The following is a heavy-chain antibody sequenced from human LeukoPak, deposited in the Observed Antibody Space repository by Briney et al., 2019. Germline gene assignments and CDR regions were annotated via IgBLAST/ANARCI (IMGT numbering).Heavy chain of an antibody. CDR1: GGSISSYY. V-gene: IGHV4-59*01. J-gene: IGHJ6*03. D-gene: IGHD2-21*02. CDR2: IYYSGST. CDR3: ARGVVVVTAILYYYYYMDV. Sequence: SEILSLTCTVSGGSISSYYWSWIRQPPGKGLEWIGYIYYSGSTNYNPSLKSRVTISVDTSKNQFSLKLSSVTAADTAVYYCARGVVVVTAILYYYYYMDVWGKGTTVTVSS.